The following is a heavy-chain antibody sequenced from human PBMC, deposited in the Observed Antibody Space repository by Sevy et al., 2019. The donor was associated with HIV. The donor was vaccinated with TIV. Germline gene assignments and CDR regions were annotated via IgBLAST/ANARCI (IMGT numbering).Heavy chain of an antibody. CDR2: FDPEDGET. V-gene: IGHV1-24*01. J-gene: IGHJ4*02. Sequence: ASLKVSCKVSGKSLTAFSMHWVRQAPGKGLEWMGSFDPEDGETIYAQKLQGRLTMTEDTSTDTAYMELIRLRAEDTAVYYCATTKDYYVTSVSPFDYWGQGTLVTVSS. D-gene: IGHD3-10*02. CDR1: GKSLTAFS. CDR3: ATTKDYYVTSVSPFDY.